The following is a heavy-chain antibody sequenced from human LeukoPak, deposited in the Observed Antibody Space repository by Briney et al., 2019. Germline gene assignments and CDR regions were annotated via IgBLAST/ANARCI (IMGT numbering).Heavy chain of an antibody. CDR1: GYTFTSCG. V-gene: IGHV1-18*01. J-gene: IGHJ4*02. D-gene: IGHD6-19*01. Sequence: ASVKVSCKASGYTFTSCGISWVRQAHGQGHEWMGWISAYNGNTNYAQTLSGRVTMTTDTTTSTDYMELRSLRSDDTAVYYCARTLLGYSSGWYWYFDYWGQGTLVTVSS. CDR3: ARTLLGYSSGWYWYFDY. CDR2: ISAYNGNT.